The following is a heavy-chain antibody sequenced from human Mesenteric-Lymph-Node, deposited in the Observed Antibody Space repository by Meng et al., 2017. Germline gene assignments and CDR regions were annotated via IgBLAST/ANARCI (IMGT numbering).Heavy chain of an antibody. CDR1: GLTFSNYA. CDR3: AKASTVRGFDP. J-gene: IGHJ5*02. Sequence: EVQLLEAGGGLVQPGGSLRLSCAASGLTFSNYAMSWVRQAPGKGLEWVSVITGSGGNTYYADSMKGRFTIPRDNSKNTLYLQMNSLRAEDTAVYYCAKASTVRGFDPWGQGTLVTVSS. D-gene: IGHD3-10*02. CDR2: ITGSGGNT. V-gene: IGHV3-23*01.